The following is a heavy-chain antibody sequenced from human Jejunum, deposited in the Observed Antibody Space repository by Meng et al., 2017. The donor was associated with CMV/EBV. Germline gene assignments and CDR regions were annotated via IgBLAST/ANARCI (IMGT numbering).Heavy chain of an antibody. D-gene: IGHD1/OR15-1a*01. V-gene: IGHV1-2*02. CDR2: IHPKSGAM. CDR3: ARGGTELEHRRSWFDP. Sequence: YIFRDHYIYWVRQAPGQGLEWMGWIHPKSGAMNYEDKFQGRVAMTSDTSFSTAYMELRSLRSDDRAVYYCARGGTELEHRRSWFDPWGQGTLVTVSS. J-gene: IGHJ5*02. CDR1: YIFRDHY.